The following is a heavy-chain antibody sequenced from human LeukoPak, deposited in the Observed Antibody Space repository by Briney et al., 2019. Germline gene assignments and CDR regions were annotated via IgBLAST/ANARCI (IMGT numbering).Heavy chain of an antibody. CDR2: ISGSGGST. CDR1: GFTFSSYA. J-gene: IGHJ4*02. CDR3: AKVSIGDYFDY. V-gene: IGHV3-23*01. D-gene: IGHD4-17*01. Sequence: GGSLRLSCAASGFTFSSYAMSWVRQAPGKGLEWVSAISGSGGSTYYADSVKGRFTVSGDNSKNTLYLQMNSLRAEDTAVYYCAKVSIGDYFDYWGQGTLVTVSS.